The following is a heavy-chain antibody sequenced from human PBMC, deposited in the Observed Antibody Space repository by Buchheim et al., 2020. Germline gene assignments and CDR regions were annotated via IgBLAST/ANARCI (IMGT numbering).Heavy chain of an antibody. Sequence: QVQLQQWGAGLLKPSETLSLTCAVYGGSFSGYYWSWIRQPPGKGLGWLGEINHRGSTNYNPSLKSRVTISVDTSTNQFSLRLSSVTAADTAVYYCARGERRGGYSYRYYYGMDAWGQGTT. CDR3: ARGERRGGYSYRYYYGMDA. CDR1: GGSFSGYY. J-gene: IGHJ6*02. D-gene: IGHD5-18*01. CDR2: INHRGST. V-gene: IGHV4-34*01.